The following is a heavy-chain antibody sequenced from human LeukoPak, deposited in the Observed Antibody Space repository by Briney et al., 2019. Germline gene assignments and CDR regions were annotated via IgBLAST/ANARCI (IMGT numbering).Heavy chain of an antibody. CDR2: IYISGST. J-gene: IGHJ4*02. Sequence: PSGTLSLTCTVSGGSISSGSYYGSWIRLPAGGGLEWIGCIYISGSTNHNPSLRSRVPISVDTSNTQFSLKLSAVTAADTAVYYFMGLRRGYSLRDYWGKGTLLTLPS. CDR1: GGSISSGSYY. D-gene: IGHD3-3*01. V-gene: IGHV4-61*02. CDR3: MGLRRGYSLRDY.